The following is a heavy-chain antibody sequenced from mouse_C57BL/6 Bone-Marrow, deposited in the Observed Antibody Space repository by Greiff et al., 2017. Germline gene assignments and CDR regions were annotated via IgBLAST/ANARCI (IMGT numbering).Heavy chain of an antibody. V-gene: IGHV1-7*01. CDR2: INPSSGYT. J-gene: IGHJ4*01. D-gene: IGHD1-1*01. CDR1: GYTFTRYW. Sequence: QVQLKQSGAELAKPGASVKLSCKASGYTFTRYWMHWVKQRPGQGLEWIGYINPSSGYTKYNQKFKDKATLTADKSSSTAYMQLGSLTYEDSAVYYCARGDYYGNSYDYAMDYWGQGTSVTVSS. CDR3: ARGDYYGNSYDYAMDY.